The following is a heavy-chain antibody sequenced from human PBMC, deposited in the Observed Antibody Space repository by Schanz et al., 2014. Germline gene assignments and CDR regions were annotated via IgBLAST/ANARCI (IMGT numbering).Heavy chain of an antibody. CDR2: INPHSGGT. CDR3: ARRDKSFSNLDY. CDR1: GYTFTAYY. V-gene: IGHV1-2*02. Sequence: QVQLVQSGAEVKEPGASVKVSCRASGYTFTAYYIHWVRRAPGQGLDWMGWINPHSGGTNYAEKFQGRVTMTTDTSITTAYMDLSSLSSADTAVYYCARRDKSFSNLDYWGEGVLVTVS. D-gene: IGHD4-4*01. J-gene: IGHJ4*02.